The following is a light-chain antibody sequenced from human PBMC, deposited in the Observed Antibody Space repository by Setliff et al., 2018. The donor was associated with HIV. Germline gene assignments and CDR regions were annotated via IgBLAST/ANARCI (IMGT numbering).Light chain of an antibody. V-gene: IGLV4-69*01. J-gene: IGLJ3*02. CDR1: SGYSNYA. CDR2: VKSDGSH. CDR3: QTWVTGIRV. Sequence: QPVLAQSPSASASLGASVEITCTLSSGYSNYAITWHQQQPGRGPRYLMKVKSDGSHTKGDGIPDRFSGSSSGAERHLTISSLQSEDEADYYCQTWVTGIRVFGGGTKVTVL.